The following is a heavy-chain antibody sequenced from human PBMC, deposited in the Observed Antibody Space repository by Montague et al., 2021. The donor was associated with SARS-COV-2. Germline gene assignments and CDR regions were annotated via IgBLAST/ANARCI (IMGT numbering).Heavy chain of an antibody. CDR2: THQWGGT. V-gene: IGHV4-4*02. Sequence: SETLSLTCAVSGGSITSENWWSWVRQPPGKGLEWIAETHQWGGTNYNPSLRSRVTILLDNSKNQFSLMLTSVTAADTAMYYCARGNARITIFGVAARCFDPWGQGTLVTVSS. D-gene: IGHD3-3*01. CDR3: ARGNARITIFGVAARCFDP. J-gene: IGHJ5*02. CDR1: GGSITSENW.